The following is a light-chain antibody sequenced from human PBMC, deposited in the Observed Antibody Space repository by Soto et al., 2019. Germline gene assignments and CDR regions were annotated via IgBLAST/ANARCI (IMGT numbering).Light chain of an antibody. CDR1: SYNIGADYN. Sequence: QSVLTQPPSVSGAPGQRVTISCTGTSYNIGADYNVHWYRQLPGTAPKLLIYGNNHRPSGVPDRFSGSKSGPSASLAITGLQTEDEADYYCQSYDTGLRGMIFGGGTKVTVL. V-gene: IGLV1-40*01. CDR3: QSYDTGLRGMI. J-gene: IGLJ2*01. CDR2: GNN.